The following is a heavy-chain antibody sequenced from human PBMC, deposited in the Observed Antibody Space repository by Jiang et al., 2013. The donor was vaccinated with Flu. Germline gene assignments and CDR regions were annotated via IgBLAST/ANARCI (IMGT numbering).Heavy chain of an antibody. CDR3: ARTGKGTYYYDSSGYYQFDY. J-gene: IGHJ4*02. D-gene: IGHD3-22*01. V-gene: IGHV4-39*01. CDR2: YYSGST. Sequence: YYSGSTVLQPVPQTSRVTISVDTSKNQXSLKLSSVTAADTAVYYCARTGKGTYYYDSSGYYQFDYWGQGTLVTVSS.